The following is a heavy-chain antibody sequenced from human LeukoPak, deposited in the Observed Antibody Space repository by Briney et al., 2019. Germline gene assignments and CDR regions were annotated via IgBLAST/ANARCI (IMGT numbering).Heavy chain of an antibody. J-gene: IGHJ4*02. CDR3: ARDPGPSSSSWYYPDY. Sequence: VASVKVSCKASGYTFTSYGISWVRQAPGQGLEWMGWISAYNGNTNYAQKLQGRVTMTTDTSTSTAYMELRSLRSDDTAVYYCARDPGPSSSSWYYPDYWGQGTLVTVSS. CDR2: ISAYNGNT. D-gene: IGHD6-13*01. V-gene: IGHV1-18*01. CDR1: GYTFTSYG.